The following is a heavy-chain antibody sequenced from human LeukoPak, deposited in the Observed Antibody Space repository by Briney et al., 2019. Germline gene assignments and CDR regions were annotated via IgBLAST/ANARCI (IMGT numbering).Heavy chain of an antibody. CDR2: IYYSGST. J-gene: IGHJ4*02. Sequence: PSETLSLTCTVSGGSISSYYWSWIRQPPGKGLEWIGYIYYSGSTKYNPSLKSRVTISVDTSKTQFSLKLSSVTAADTAVYYCARGGSWYYFDYWGQGTLVTVS. CDR1: GGSISSYY. CDR3: ARGGSWYYFDY. D-gene: IGHD6-13*01. V-gene: IGHV4-59*01.